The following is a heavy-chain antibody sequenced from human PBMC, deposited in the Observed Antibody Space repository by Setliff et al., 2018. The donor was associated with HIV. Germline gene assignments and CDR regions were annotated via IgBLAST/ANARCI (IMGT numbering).Heavy chain of an antibody. CDR1: GGSFIGSSFQ. V-gene: IGHV4-39*07. D-gene: IGHD5-12*01. CDR2: IAYSGTT. J-gene: IGHJ4*02. Sequence: PSETLSLTCTVSGGSFIGSSFQSTWIRQTPGKGLEWIADIAYSGTTMYTNYNPSLESRVIISDDTSKNQFSLNLNSVTAADTAVYYCARLGAEDFSDYDWVDYWGQGTLVTVS. CDR3: ARLGAEDFSDYDWVDY.